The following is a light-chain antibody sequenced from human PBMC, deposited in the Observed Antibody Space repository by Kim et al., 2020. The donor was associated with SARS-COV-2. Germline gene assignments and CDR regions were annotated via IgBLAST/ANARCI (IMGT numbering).Light chain of an antibody. CDR2: AES. Sequence: DIQMTQSPSSLSASVGDRVTITCRASQGISSFLGWYQQKPGEVPQLLIYAESTLQVGVPSRFSGSGSGTDFTLTIRSLQAEDVATYYCQNYNSAPWTFGQGTKVDIK. CDR3: QNYNSAPWT. CDR1: QGISSF. J-gene: IGKJ1*01. V-gene: IGKV1-27*01.